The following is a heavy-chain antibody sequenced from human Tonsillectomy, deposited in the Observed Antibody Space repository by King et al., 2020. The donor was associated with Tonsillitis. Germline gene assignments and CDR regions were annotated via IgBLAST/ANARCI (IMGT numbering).Heavy chain of an antibody. CDR2: ISDSGSST. Sequence: VQLVESGGGLGQPGGSLRLSCAASGITFSSYAMSWVRQAPGKGLEWVSAISDSGSSTYYADSVKGRFTISRDNSKNTLYLQMNSLRAEDTAVYYCAKATRLTQYFDYWGQGTLVTVSS. CDR3: AKATRLTQYFDY. J-gene: IGHJ4*02. V-gene: IGHV3-23*04. CDR1: GITFSSYA.